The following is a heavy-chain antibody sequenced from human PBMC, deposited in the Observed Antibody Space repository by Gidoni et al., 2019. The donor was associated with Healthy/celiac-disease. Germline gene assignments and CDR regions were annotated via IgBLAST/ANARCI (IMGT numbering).Heavy chain of an antibody. CDR3: ARDSYYYDSSGVIYYYYYYGMDV. J-gene: IGHJ6*02. Sequence: QVQLQESGPGLVKPSQTLSLTCTVPGGSISSGSYYWRWLRQPAGKGLEWIGRIYTSGSTNYNPSLKSRVTISVDASKNQFSLKLSSVTAADTAVYYCARDSYYYDSSGVIYYYYYYGMDVWGQGTTVTVSS. CDR1: GGSISSGSYY. CDR2: IYTSGST. V-gene: IGHV4-61*02. D-gene: IGHD3-22*01.